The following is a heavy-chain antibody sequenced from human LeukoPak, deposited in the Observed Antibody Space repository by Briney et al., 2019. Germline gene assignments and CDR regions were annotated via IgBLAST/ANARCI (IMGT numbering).Heavy chain of an antibody. J-gene: IGHJ4*02. Sequence: GGSLRLSCAASGLTFSSYGTHWVRQAPGKGLEWVAIISNDGSRKYYAHPVEGRFTISRDNSKNTLYLQMDSLRAEDTAVYYCARDRAWNYFDYWGQGTLVTVSS. V-gene: IGHV3-30*03. CDR1: GLTFSSYG. CDR2: ISNDGSRK. D-gene: IGHD3-3*01. CDR3: ARDRAWNYFDY.